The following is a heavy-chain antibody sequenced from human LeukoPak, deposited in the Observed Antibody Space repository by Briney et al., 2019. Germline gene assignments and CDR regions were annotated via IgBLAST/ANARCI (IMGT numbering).Heavy chain of an antibody. Sequence: ASVKVSCKASGYTLATYGISWVRQAPGQGLEWMGCISAYNGNTNYAQKFQSRVTMTTDTSTSTARMELRRLRSDDTAVSYCARDTSPNDSSGYPDDYWGQGTLVTVSS. CDR3: ARDTSPNDSSGYPDDY. D-gene: IGHD3-22*01. J-gene: IGHJ4*02. CDR1: GYTLATYG. CDR2: ISAYNGNT. V-gene: IGHV1-18*01.